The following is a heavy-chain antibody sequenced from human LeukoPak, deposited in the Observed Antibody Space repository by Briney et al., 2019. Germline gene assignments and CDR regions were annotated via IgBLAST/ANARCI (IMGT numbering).Heavy chain of an antibody. V-gene: IGHV1-8*01. CDR2: MNPNSGNT. CDR3: ARDYNYDSSAHDDALDI. J-gene: IGHJ3*02. D-gene: IGHD3-22*01. Sequence: ASVKVSCKASGYTFTSYDINWVRQATGQGLEWMGWMNPNSGNTGYAQKFQGRVTMTRNTSISTVYMELSSLRSEDTAVYYCARDYNYDSSAHDDALDIWGQGTRVTVSS. CDR1: GYTFTSYD.